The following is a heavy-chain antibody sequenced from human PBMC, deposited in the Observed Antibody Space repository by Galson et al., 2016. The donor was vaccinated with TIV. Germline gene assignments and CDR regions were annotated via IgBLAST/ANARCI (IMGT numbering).Heavy chain of an antibody. Sequence: SVKVSCKASGYSFTSYGITWVRQAPGQGLEWMGWIDPYNGDTRYAQKVQGRFTMTTDTSTSTAYMELRSLTSDDTAVYYCARDVRHTWTNLDSWGQGTLVTVSS. D-gene: IGHD1-1*01. V-gene: IGHV1-18*01. CDR1: GYSFTSYG. CDR3: ARDVRHTWTNLDS. CDR2: IDPYNGDT. J-gene: IGHJ4*02.